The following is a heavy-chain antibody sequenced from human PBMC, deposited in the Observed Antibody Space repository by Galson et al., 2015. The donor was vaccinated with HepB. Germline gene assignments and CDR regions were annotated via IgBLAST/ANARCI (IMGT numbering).Heavy chain of an antibody. Sequence: SETLSLTCTVSGGSISSSSYYWGWIRQPPGKGLEWIGSIYYSGSTYYNPSLKSRVTISVDTSKNQFSLKLSSVTAADTAVYYCARLPKPRITIFGVVINLWGQGTLVTVSS. CDR3: ARLPKPRITIFGVVINL. CDR1: GGSISSSSYY. J-gene: IGHJ5*02. V-gene: IGHV4-39*01. CDR2: IYYSGST. D-gene: IGHD3-3*01.